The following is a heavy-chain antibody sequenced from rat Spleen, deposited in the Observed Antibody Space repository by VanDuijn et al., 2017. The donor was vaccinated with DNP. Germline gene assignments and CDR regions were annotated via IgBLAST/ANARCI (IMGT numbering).Heavy chain of an antibody. D-gene: IGHD1-12*02. CDR1: GFSLSGYG. CDR2: ISSGGST. CDR3: ARLVGNTPYWYFDF. Sequence: QAQLKESGPGLVQPSQTLSLTCTVSGFSLSGYGVSWVRQPPGKGLEWIAAISSGGSTYYNSALRSRLSFSRDTSKNQVFLKVSSLQTEDTAIYFCARLVGNTPYWYFDFWGPCTMVSVSS. V-gene: IGHV2S12*01. J-gene: IGHJ1*01.